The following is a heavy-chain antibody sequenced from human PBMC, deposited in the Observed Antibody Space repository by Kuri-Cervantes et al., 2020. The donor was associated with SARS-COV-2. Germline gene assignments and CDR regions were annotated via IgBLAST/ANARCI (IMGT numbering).Heavy chain of an antibody. CDR1: GGSFSGYY. J-gene: IGHJ3*02. CDR2: IYYSGST. Sequence: GSLRLSCAVYGGSFSGYYWSWIRQPPGKGLEWIGYIYYSGSTNYNPSLKSRVTISVDTSKNQFPLKLSSVTAADTAVYYCARASEGAFDIWGQGTMVTVSS. CDR3: ARASEGAFDI. V-gene: IGHV4-59*01.